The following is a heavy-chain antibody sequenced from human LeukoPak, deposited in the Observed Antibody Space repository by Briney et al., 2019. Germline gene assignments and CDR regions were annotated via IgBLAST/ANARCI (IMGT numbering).Heavy chain of an antibody. D-gene: IGHD6-19*01. CDR1: GFTFSSYS. Sequence: PGGSLRLSCAASGFTFSSYSMSWVRQAPGKGLEWVSSISSSSSYIYYADSVKGRFTISRDNAKNSLYLQMNSLRAEDTAVYYCARIIAVADHNYFDYWGQGTLVTVSS. V-gene: IGHV3-21*01. J-gene: IGHJ4*02. CDR2: ISSSSSYI. CDR3: ARIIAVADHNYFDY.